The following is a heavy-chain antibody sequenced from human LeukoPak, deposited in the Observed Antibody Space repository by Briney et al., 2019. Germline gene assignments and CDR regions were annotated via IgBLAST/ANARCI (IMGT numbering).Heavy chain of an antibody. D-gene: IGHD3-10*01. J-gene: IGHJ4*02. Sequence: SETLSLTCTVSGGSISTTSYYWGWIRQPPGKGLEWIGSIYYSGSTYYNPSLKSRVTISVDTSKNQFSLKVSSVTATDTAMYYCARSPRSYYGSRSRIDYWGQGTLVTVSS. V-gene: IGHV4-39*01. CDR1: GGSISTTSYY. CDR3: ARSPRSYYGSRSRIDY. CDR2: IYYSGST.